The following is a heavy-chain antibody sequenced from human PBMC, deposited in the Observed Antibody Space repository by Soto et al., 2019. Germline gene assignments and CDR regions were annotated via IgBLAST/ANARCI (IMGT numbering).Heavy chain of an antibody. J-gene: IGHJ4*02. CDR3: AHRLEGYVSGWSQVCFDY. Sequence: QITLKESGPTQVKPTQTLTLTCSFSGFSIRTTGVGVGWIRQPPGKALEWLAVIYWDDDKRYSPSLQSRLSISKDASKNQVVLTMTNMDPVDTATYYCAHRLEGYVSGWSQVCFDYWGQGAPVTVSS. CDR2: IYWDDDK. D-gene: IGHD6-19*01. CDR1: GFSIRTTGVG. V-gene: IGHV2-5*02.